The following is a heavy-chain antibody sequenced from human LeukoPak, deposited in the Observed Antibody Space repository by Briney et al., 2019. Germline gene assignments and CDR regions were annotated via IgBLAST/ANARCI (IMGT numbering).Heavy chain of an antibody. Sequence: ASVKVSCKASGYTFTGYYMHWVRQAPGQGLEWMGWINPNSGGTNYAQKFQGRVTMTRDTSISTAYMELSRLRSDDTAVYYCARDRYYYDSSGYYRGYYFDYWGQGTLVTVSS. CDR3: ARDRYYYDSSGYYRGYYFDY. D-gene: IGHD3-22*01. J-gene: IGHJ4*02. CDR2: INPNSGGT. CDR1: GYTFTGYY. V-gene: IGHV1-2*02.